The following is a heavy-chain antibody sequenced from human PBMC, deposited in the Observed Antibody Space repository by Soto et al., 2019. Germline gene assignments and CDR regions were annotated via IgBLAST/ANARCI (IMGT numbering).Heavy chain of an antibody. Sequence: GASVKVSCKASGYTFPGNYMHWVRQAPGQGLEWMALVNPTTGNTNYAQKLQGRVTMTTDTSTSTAYMELRSLRSDDTAVYYCARDPGHSSGWWGGWSFDYWGQGTLVTVS. CDR1: GYTFPGNY. D-gene: IGHD6-19*01. CDR3: ARDPGHSSGWWGGWSFDY. CDR2: VNPTTGNT. J-gene: IGHJ4*02. V-gene: IGHV1-18*04.